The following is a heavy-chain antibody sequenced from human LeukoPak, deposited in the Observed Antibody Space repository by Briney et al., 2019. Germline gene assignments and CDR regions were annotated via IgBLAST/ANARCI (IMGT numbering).Heavy chain of an antibody. V-gene: IGHV4-59*01. J-gene: IGHJ6*03. CDR2: IYYSGST. Sequence: PSETLSLTCTVSGGSISSYYWSWIRQPPGKGLEWIGYIYYSGSTNYNPSLKSRVTISVDTSKNQFSLKLSSVTAADTAVYYCARVRRYCSGGSCYSGYCYYYYMDVWGKGTTVTVSS. CDR3: ARVRRYCSGGSCYSGYCYYYYMDV. D-gene: IGHD2-15*01. CDR1: GGSISSYY.